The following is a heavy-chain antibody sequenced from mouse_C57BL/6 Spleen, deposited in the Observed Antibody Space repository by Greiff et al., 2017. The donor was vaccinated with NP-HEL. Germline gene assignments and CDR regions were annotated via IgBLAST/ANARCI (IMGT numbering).Heavy chain of an antibody. V-gene: IGHV1-15*01. CDR2: IDPETGGT. Sequence: VQLQQSGAELVRPGASVTLSCKASGYTFTDYEMHWVKQTPVHGLEWIGAIDPETGGTAYNQKFTGKAILTADKSSSTAYMELRSLTSEDSAVYYCTRGGFDYWGQGTTLTVSS. J-gene: IGHJ2*01. CDR1: GYTFTDYE. CDR3: TRGGFDY.